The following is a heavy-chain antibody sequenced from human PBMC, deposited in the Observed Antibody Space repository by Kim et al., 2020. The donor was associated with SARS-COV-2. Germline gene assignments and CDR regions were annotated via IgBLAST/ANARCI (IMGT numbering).Heavy chain of an antibody. CDR3: AKSTGITMIVVVINDA. D-gene: IGHD3-22*01. CDR2: IYYSGST. CDR1: GGSISSSSYY. J-gene: IGHJ3*01. Sequence: SETLSLTCAVSGGSISSSSYYWGWIRQPPGKGLEWIGSIYYSGSTYYNPSLKSRVTISVDTSKNQFSLKLRSVTAADTAVYYCAKSTGITMIVVVINDA. V-gene: IGHV4-39*07.